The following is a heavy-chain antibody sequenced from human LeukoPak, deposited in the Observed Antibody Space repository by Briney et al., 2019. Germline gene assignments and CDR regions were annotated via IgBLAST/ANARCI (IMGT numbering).Heavy chain of an antibody. D-gene: IGHD2-2*02. V-gene: IGHV3-23*01. CDR1: GSTFSSYA. CDR2: ISGSGGST. CDR3: ANIVVVPAAIFDY. Sequence: GGSLRLSCAASGSTFSSYAMSWVRQAPGKGLEWASAISGSGGSTYYADSVKGRFTISRDNSKNTLYLQMNSLRAEDTAVYYCANIVVVPAAIFDYWGQGTLATVSS. J-gene: IGHJ4*02.